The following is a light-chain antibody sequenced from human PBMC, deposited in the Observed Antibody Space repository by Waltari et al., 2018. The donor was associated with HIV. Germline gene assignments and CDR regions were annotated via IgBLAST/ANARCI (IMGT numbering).Light chain of an antibody. CDR2: EVN. J-gene: IGLJ1*01. V-gene: IGLV2-14*01. CDR1: SSDVGGYNY. Sequence: QSALTQPASVSGSPGKSITLSCTGTSSDVGGYNYVSWYQQHPGKAPKLMIYEVNNRPSGVSNRFSGSKSGNTASLTISGLQGEDEADYYCSSYTSSITPLVFGTGTKVTVL. CDR3: SSYTSSITPLV.